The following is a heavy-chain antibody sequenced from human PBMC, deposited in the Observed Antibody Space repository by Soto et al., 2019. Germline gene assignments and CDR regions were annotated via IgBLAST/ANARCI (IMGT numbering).Heavy chain of an antibody. CDR2: IYYSGST. CDR1: GGSISSSSYY. CDR3: ARGWEVVVVAATRTPLTPFDY. J-gene: IGHJ4*02. Sequence: QLLESGPGLVKPSETLSLTCTVSGGSISSSSYYWGWIRQPPGKGLEWIGSIYYSGSTYYNPSLKSRVTISVDTSKNQFSLKLSSVTAADTAVYYCARGWEVVVVAATRTPLTPFDYWGQGTLVTVSS. D-gene: IGHD2-15*01. V-gene: IGHV4-39*01.